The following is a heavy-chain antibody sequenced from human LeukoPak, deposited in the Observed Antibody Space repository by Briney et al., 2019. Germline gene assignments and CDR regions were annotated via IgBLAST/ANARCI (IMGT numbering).Heavy chain of an antibody. CDR2: ISGSGGST. Sequence: GASLRLSCAASGFTFSSYAMSWVRQAPGKGLEWVSAISGSGGSTYYADSVKGRFTISRDNPKNTLYLQMNSLRAEDTAVYYCAKAGDGYNYVFGDYWGQGTLVTVSS. J-gene: IGHJ4*02. CDR1: GFTFSSYA. CDR3: AKAGDGYNYVFGDY. V-gene: IGHV3-23*01. D-gene: IGHD5-24*01.